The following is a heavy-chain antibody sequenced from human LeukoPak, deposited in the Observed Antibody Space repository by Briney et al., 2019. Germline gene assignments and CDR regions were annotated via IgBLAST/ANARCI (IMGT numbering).Heavy chain of an antibody. V-gene: IGHV3-74*01. J-gene: IGHJ4*02. CDR3: AREGPWPVDY. CDR2: ITNDGSST. Sequence: GGSLRLSCAASGFTFGNYWMHWVRQAPGKGLVWGSRITNDGSSTSYAASVEGRFTLSRDNAKNTLYLQMNSLRVEDTAVYYCAREGPWPVDYWGQGTLVTVSS. D-gene: IGHD6-19*01. CDR1: GFTFGNYW.